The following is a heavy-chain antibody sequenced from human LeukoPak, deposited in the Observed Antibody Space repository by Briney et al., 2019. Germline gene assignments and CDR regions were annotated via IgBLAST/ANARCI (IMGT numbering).Heavy chain of an antibody. CDR3: ARDFSSGGIIDH. D-gene: IGHD3-10*01. CDR2: ISTSNGNT. CDR1: GYTFTSYG. V-gene: IGHV1-18*01. J-gene: IGHJ5*02. Sequence: ASVKVSCKASGYTFTSYGISWVRQAPGQGLEWMGWISTSNGNTNYAQRLQGRVTMTTDTSTGTAYMELRSLRSDDTAVYYCARDFSSGGIIDHWGQGTLVTVSS.